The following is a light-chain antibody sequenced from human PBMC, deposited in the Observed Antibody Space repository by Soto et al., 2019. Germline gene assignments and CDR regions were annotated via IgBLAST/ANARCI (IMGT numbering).Light chain of an antibody. V-gene: IGKV3-20*01. CDR3: HQYGTSPYT. Sequence: ETVLTQSPGTLSLSPGERATLSCRASQSVSSSYLAWYQQKLGQAPRLLIYAASSRATGIPDRFSGSGSGTDFTLTISRLEPEDFAVYYCHQYGTSPYTFGQGTKLEIK. CDR2: AAS. J-gene: IGKJ2*01. CDR1: QSVSSSY.